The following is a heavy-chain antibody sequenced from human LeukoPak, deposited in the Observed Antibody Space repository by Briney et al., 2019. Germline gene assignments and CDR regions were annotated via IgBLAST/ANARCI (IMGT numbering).Heavy chain of an antibody. D-gene: IGHD1-26*01. CDR2: INPNSGGT. V-gene: IGHV1-2*02. J-gene: IGHJ4*02. CDR3: ARDWEPELTSGSLTPLDY. CDR1: GYTFTGYY. Sequence: GASVKVSCEASGYTFTGYYMHWVRQAPGQGLEWMGWINPNSGGTNYAQKFQGRVTMTRDTSISTAYMELSRLRSDDTAVYYCARDWEPELTSGSLTPLDYWGQGTLVTVSS.